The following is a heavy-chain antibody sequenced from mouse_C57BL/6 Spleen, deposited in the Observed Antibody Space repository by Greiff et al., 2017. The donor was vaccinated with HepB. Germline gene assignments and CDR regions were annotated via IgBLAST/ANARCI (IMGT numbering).Heavy chain of an antibody. CDR1: GFNIKDYY. J-gene: IGHJ3*01. CDR2: IDPEDGDT. Sequence: VQLQQSGAELVRPGASVKLSCTASGFNIKDYYMHWVKQRPEQGLEWIGRIDPEDGDTEYAPKFQGKATMTADTSSNPAYLQLSSLTSEDTAVYYCTTGLGRRFAYWGQGTLVTVSA. D-gene: IGHD4-1*01. V-gene: IGHV14-1*01. CDR3: TTGLGRRFAY.